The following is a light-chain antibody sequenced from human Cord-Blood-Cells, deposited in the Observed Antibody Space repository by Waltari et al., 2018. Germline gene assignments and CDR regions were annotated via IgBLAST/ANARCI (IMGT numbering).Light chain of an antibody. V-gene: IGKV1-8*01. CDR2: AAC. Sequence: AIRMTQSPSSFSASTGDRVTITCRASEGICSYLAWYQHKPGKAPKLLIYAACTLQSGVPSRFSGSGSGTDFTLTISCLLSGDFTTYCCQQYYGYPRTFGQWTKVEIK. CDR1: EGICSY. J-gene: IGKJ1*01. CDR3: QQYYGYPRT.